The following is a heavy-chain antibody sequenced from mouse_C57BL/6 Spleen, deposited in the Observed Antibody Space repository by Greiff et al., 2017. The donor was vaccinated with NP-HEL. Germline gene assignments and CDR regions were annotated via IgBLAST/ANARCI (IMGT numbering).Heavy chain of an antibody. Sequence: QVQLQQSGAELVKPGASVKLSCKASGSTFTSYWMQWVKQRPGQGLEWIGEIDPSDSYTNYNQKFEGKATLTVDTSSSTAYMQLSSLTSEDSAVYYCARKDGYYPFAYWGQGTLVTVSA. V-gene: IGHV1-50*01. CDR2: IDPSDSYT. CDR1: GSTFTSYW. J-gene: IGHJ3*01. CDR3: ARKDGYYPFAY. D-gene: IGHD2-3*01.